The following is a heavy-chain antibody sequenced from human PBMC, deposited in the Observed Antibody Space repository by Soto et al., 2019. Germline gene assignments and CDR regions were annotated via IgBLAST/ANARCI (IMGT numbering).Heavy chain of an antibody. J-gene: IGHJ4*02. V-gene: IGHV3-23*01. Sequence: GALRRSCEASGFTLSNYAMTWVRQAPGKGLEWVSLISANDVGTYYAESVKTRFTISTDQSRNTVYLQMDSLRADDTAIYYCAKAKNDYNWDNRPPFDYWGQGTLVTVSS. CDR1: GFTLSNYA. CDR2: ISANDVGT. D-gene: IGHD1-20*01. CDR3: AKAKNDYNWDNRPPFDY.